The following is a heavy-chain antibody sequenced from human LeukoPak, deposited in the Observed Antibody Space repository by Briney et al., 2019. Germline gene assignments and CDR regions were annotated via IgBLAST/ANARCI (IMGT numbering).Heavy chain of an antibody. J-gene: IGHJ4*02. CDR2: IKPISGGT. D-gene: IGHD1-26*01. V-gene: IGHV1-2*04. CDR3: ALLGATPPLFVY. Sequence: GAAVRVSCMPSGYSFTGYYMHWVRQTPGQRLEWMGWIKPISGGTNYAQKFQGWVTMTKDTSISTTNMERSRLRSDETVVYYCALLGATPPLFVYCGQGNLVTVSS. CDR1: GYSFTGYY.